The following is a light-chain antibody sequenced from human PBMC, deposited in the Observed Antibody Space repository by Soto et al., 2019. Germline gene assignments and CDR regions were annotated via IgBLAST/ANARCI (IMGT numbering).Light chain of an antibody. CDR3: QERTDWPLT. Sequence: EIVLTHSPSTLSLYPCEIATLSCSASQRISSYLAWYQQKPGQAPRLLIYDASERATGIPARFSGSGSGTDFSLTISSLEPEDFAVYYCQERTDWPLTIGGGTKVDIK. J-gene: IGKJ4*01. V-gene: IGKV3-11*01. CDR2: DAS. CDR1: QRISSY.